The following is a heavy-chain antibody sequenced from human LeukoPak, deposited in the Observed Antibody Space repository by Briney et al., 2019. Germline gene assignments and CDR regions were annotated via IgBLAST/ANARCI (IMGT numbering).Heavy chain of an antibody. CDR1: GFTFTSYS. Sequence: GGSLRLSCAASGFTFTSYSMNWVRQAPGKGLEWVSTISGGGGSTYYADSVKGRFTISRDNFKNTLYLQMNSLRAEDTAIYYCAKGLYDYALDVWGQGTAVTVSS. CDR3: AKGLYDYALDV. J-gene: IGHJ6*02. V-gene: IGHV3-23*01. CDR2: ISGGGGST. D-gene: IGHD3-16*01.